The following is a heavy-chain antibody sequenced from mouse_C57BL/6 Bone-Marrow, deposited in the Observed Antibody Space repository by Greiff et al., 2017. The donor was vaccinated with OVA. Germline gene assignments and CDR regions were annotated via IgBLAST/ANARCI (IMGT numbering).Heavy chain of an antibody. CDR3: ARNGITTVVAPFDY. D-gene: IGHD1-1*01. CDR2: IWSGGST. Sequence: QVQLKQSGPGLVQPSQRLSITCTVSGFSLTSYGVHWVRQSPGKGLEWLGVIWSGGSTDYNAAFISRLSISKDNSKSQVFFKMNSLQADDTAIYYCARNGITTVVAPFDYWGQGTTLTVSS. CDR1: GFSLTSYG. V-gene: IGHV2-2*01. J-gene: IGHJ2*01.